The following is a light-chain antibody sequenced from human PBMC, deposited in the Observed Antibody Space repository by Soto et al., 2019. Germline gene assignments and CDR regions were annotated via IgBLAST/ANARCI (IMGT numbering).Light chain of an antibody. Sequence: QSALTQPASVSGSPGQSITISCTGSNTDVGNYDYVSWYQQHPGKAPKLIIYEVNNRPSGFSDLFSGSKSGNTASLTISGLRAEDEADYYCGSYTSSTTWVFGGGTKVTVL. CDR1: NTDVGNYDY. CDR2: EVN. J-gene: IGLJ3*02. CDR3: GSYTSSTTWV. V-gene: IGLV2-14*01.